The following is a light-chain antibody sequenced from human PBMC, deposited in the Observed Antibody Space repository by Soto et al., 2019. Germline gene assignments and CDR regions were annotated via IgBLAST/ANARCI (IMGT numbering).Light chain of an antibody. CDR1: SSNVGRNT. V-gene: IGLV1-44*01. Sequence: QSVLTQPPSASGTPGQRVTISCSGSSSNVGRNTVNWYQQLPGTAPKLLIYSNNQRPSGVPARFSGSKSGTSASLAISGLQSEDEADYYCAAWDDSLNAVVFGGGTKLTVL. J-gene: IGLJ2*01. CDR2: SNN. CDR3: AAWDDSLNAVV.